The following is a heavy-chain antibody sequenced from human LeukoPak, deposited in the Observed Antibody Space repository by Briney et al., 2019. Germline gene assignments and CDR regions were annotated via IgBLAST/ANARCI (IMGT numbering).Heavy chain of an antibody. Sequence: TSSETLSLTCTVSGASTSSSTYYWGWIRQSPGKGLEWIGEINHSGSTNYNPSLKSRVTISVDTSKNQFSLKLSSVTAADTAVYYCARADVADDAFDIWGQGTMVTVSS. CDR2: INHSGST. J-gene: IGHJ3*02. CDR1: GASTSSSTYY. CDR3: ARADVADDAFDI. V-gene: IGHV4-39*07.